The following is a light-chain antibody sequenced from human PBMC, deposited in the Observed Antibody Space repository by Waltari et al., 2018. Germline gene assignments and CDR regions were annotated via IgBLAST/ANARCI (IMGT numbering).Light chain of an antibody. Sequence: QSALTQPPSASGSPGQSVPISCTGTSSDIGSFNYVSWFQQHPGKAPKLMIYEVTRRPSGVPNRFSGSKSGNTASLSVSGLQAEDEADYYCGSYTVRDSFVFGGGTKLTVL. V-gene: IGLV2-8*01. CDR3: GSYTVRDSFV. CDR2: EVT. J-gene: IGLJ3*02. CDR1: SSDIGSFNY.